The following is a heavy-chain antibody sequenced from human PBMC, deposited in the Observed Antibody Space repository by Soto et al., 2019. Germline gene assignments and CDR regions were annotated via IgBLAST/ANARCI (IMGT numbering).Heavy chain of an antibody. D-gene: IGHD3-16*01. V-gene: IGHV3-23*01. Sequence: GGALRLSCVASGFTFNNYAMSWVRQAPGKGLEWVSSIRYNGDSTYYADSVKGRFTISRDNSKNTVYLQMNSLRAEDTAVYYCAKRRHNTITSLYDFWGQGVQVTVSS. J-gene: IGHJ1*01. CDR2: IRYNGDST. CDR1: GFTFNNYA. CDR3: AKRRHNTITSLYDF.